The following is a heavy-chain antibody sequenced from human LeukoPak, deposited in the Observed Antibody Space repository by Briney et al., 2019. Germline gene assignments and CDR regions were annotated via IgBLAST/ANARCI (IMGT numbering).Heavy chain of an antibody. CDR3: ANRFFSEF. CDR1: GFTFSDYA. CDR2: TAYTGT. Sequence: GGSVRLSCAASGFTFSDYAMNWVRQAPGKGLEWVSNTAYTGTYYADSVKGRFIVSRDDSKSMLFLQMNSLRAEDTAVYFCANRFFSEFWGQGILVSVSS. J-gene: IGHJ1*01. D-gene: IGHD3-10*01. V-gene: IGHV3-23*01.